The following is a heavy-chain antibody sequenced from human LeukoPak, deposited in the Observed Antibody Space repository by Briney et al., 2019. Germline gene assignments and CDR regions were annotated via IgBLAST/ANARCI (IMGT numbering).Heavy chain of an antibody. J-gene: IGHJ4*02. Sequence: GRSLRLSCAASGFTFSSYSMNWVRQAPGKGLEWVSSISSSSSYIYYADSVKGRFTISRDNAKNSLYLQMNSLRAEDTAVYYCARARTHYGGTFDYWGQGTLVTVSS. CDR3: ARARTHYGGTFDY. D-gene: IGHD3-10*01. V-gene: IGHV3-21*01. CDR2: ISSSSSYI. CDR1: GFTFSSYS.